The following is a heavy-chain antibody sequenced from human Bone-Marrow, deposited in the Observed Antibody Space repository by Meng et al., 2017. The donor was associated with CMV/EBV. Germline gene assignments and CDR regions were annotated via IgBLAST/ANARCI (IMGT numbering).Heavy chain of an antibody. V-gene: IGHV3-21*01. CDR2: ISSSSSYI. CDR1: GFTFSSYS. J-gene: IGHJ4*02. Sequence: GESLKISCAASGFTFSSYSMNWVRQAPGKGLEWVSSISSSSSYIYYADSVKGRFTISRDNAKNSLYLQMNSLRAEDTAVYYCARGLDGSGYEDYWGQGTLVTVSS. CDR3: ARGLDGSGYEDY. D-gene: IGHD3-22*01.